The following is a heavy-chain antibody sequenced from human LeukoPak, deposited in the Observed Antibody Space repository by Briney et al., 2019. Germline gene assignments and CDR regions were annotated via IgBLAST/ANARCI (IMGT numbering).Heavy chain of an antibody. V-gene: IGHV4-34*01. D-gene: IGHD1/OR15-1a*01. CDR3: ARARGTETIDY. J-gene: IGHJ4*02. Sequence: SETLSLTCAVYGGSFSGYYWTWIRQSPGKGLEWIGEINHSGSTNYNPSLKSRVTTSVDTSKNQFSLKLSSVTAADTAVYYCARARGTETIDYWSQGTLVTVAS. CDR1: GGSFSGYY. CDR2: INHSGST.